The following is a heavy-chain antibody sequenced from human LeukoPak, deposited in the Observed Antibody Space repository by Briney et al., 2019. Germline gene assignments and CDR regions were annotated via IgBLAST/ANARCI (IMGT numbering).Heavy chain of an antibody. CDR1: GYTFTNYY. J-gene: IGHJ4*02. CDR3: AKDAIVRDYSNSDY. D-gene: IGHD4-11*01. CDR2: INPNSGGT. Sequence: ASVKVSCKASGYTFTNYYIHWVRQAPGQGLEWMGWINPNSGGTNYAQKFQGRVTMNRDTSISTAYMELSRLTSDDTAVYYCAKDAIVRDYSNSDYWGQGTLVTVSS. V-gene: IGHV1-2*02.